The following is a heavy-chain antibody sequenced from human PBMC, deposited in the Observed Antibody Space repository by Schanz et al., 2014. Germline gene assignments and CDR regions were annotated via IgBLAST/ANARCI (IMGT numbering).Heavy chain of an antibody. CDR3: AKDRSWDYDSSGYFDY. D-gene: IGHD3-22*01. Sequence: EVQLVESGGGWVQPGGSLRLSCAASGFTFSSYAMSWVRQAPGKGLEWVSTIGTSGGTNYAESVKGRFTISRDNSKNTLYLQMNSLRAEDTAVYYCAKDRSWDYDSSGYFDYWGQGTLVTVSS. V-gene: IGHV3-23*04. J-gene: IGHJ4*02. CDR1: GFTFSSYA. CDR2: IGTSGGT.